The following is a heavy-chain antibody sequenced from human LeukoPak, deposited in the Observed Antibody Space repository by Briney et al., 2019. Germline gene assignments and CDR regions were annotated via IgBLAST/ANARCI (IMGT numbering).Heavy chain of an antibody. V-gene: IGHV3-23*01. J-gene: IGHJ4*02. D-gene: IGHD3-3*01. Sequence: GGSLRLSCAASGFTVSSNYMSWVRQAPGRGLEWVSSITGSGGSTYYADSVKGRFTISRDNSKNTLYLQMNSLRAEDTAVYYCTKTGDGVRFLEWLTDYWGQGTLVTVSS. CDR3: TKTGDGVRFLEWLTDY. CDR2: ITGSGGST. CDR1: GFTVSSNY.